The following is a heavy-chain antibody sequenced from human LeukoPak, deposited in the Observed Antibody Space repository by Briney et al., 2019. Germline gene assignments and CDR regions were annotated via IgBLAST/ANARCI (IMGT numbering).Heavy chain of an antibody. V-gene: IGHV4-30-2*01. CDR1: GGSISSGNYY. Sequence: SETLSLTCTVSGGSISSGNYYWSCIRQPPGKGLEWIGYIHHSGSTYNNPSLKSRVTMSVGRSKNQFSLKLTSVTAADTAVYYCARALFGSGDSLYYYMDVWGKGTTVTVSS. CDR2: IHHSGST. CDR3: ARALFGSGDSLYYYMDV. D-gene: IGHD3-10*01. J-gene: IGHJ6*03.